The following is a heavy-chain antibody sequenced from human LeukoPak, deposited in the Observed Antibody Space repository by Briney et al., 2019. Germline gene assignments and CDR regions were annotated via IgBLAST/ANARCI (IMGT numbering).Heavy chain of an antibody. CDR3: ARDLAGTISG. CDR1: GGAISSSSYY. J-gene: IGHJ4*02. D-gene: IGHD5-12*01. V-gene: IGHV4-39*07. CDR2: IYYSGST. Sequence: PSATLSLTCTVSGGAISSSSYYWGWIRQPPGKGLEWIGSIYYSGSTYYNPSLKSRVTISVDTSKNQFSLKLSSVTAADTAVYYCARDLAGTISGWGQGTLVTVSS.